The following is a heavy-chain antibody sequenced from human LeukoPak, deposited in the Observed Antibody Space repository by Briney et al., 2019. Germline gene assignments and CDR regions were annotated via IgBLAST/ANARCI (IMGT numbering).Heavy chain of an antibody. V-gene: IGHV1-18*01. CDR3: ARGRYCSGGNCWAIYYYYMDV. CDR2: ISTLNGNA. J-gene: IGHJ6*03. CDR1: GYTFSNYG. Sequence: ASVKVSCKASGYTFSNYGISWVRQAPGQGLEWMGWISTLNGNAKYAQNFQGRVTMTTDTSTSTAHMELKSLRSDDTAVYYCARGRYCSGGNCWAIYYYYMDVWGKGTTVTVSS. D-gene: IGHD2-15*01.